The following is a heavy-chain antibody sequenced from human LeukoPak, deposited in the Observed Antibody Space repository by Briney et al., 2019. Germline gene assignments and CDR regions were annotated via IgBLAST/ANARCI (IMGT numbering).Heavy chain of an antibody. CDR1: APTLTNYG. CDR2: INSDGSRT. CDR3: ARDDQAGSGY. V-gene: IGHV3-74*01. J-gene: IGHJ4*02. D-gene: IGHD6-19*01. Sequence: GGSLTPSCPPPAPTLTNYGMHCVRQAPRQRLVWVSRINSDGSRTTYADSVKGRFAISRDNAKNTLHLQMNSLRAEDTAVYYCARDDQAGSGYWGQGTLVTVSS.